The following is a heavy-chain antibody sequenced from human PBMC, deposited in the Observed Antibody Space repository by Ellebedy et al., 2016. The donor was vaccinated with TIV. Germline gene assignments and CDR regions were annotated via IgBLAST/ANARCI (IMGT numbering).Heavy chain of an antibody. D-gene: IGHD1-1*01. V-gene: IGHV3-23*01. J-gene: IGHJ4*02. CDR1: GFTFSSYA. CDR3: ARRNTGLGMTLDY. CDR2: ISGSGGST. Sequence: GESLKISXAASGFTFSSYAMSWVRQAPGKGLEWVSAISGSGGSTYYADSVKGRFTISRDNAKNSLYLQMNSLRAEDTALYHCARRNTGLGMTLDYWGQGTLVTVSS.